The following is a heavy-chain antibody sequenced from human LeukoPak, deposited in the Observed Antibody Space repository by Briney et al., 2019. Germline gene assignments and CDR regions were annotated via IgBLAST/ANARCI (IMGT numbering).Heavy chain of an antibody. J-gene: IGHJ4*02. D-gene: IGHD3-3*01. V-gene: IGHV1-8*03. CDR3: ARTYSYWSGYPTLGY. CDR2: MNPNSGNT. Sequence: GASVKVSCKASGYTFTSYDINRVRQATGQGLEWMGWMNPNSGNTGYAQKFQGRVTITRNTSISTAYMELSSLRSEDTAVYYCARTYSYWSGYPTLGYWGQGTLVTVSS. CDR1: GYTFTSYD.